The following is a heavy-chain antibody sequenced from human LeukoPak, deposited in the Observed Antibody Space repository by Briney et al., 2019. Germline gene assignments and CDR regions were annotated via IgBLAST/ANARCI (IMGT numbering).Heavy chain of an antibody. V-gene: IGHV3-23*01. CDR1: GFTFNSYS. CDR3: ARVKRDCSGGSCYSYDY. Sequence: PGGSLRLSCAASGFTFNSYSMNWVRQAPGKGLEWVSAISGNGDITYYADSVRGRFTISRDNSKNTLYLQMNSLRAEDTAVYYCARVKRDCSGGSCYSYDYWGQGTLVTVSS. J-gene: IGHJ4*02. D-gene: IGHD2-15*01. CDR2: ISGNGDIT.